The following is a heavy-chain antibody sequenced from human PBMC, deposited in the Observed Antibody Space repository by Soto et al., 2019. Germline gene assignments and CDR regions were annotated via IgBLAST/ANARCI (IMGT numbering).Heavy chain of an antibody. CDR2: IYYSGST. J-gene: IGHJ3*02. CDR1: GGSISSYY. D-gene: IGHD3-10*01. V-gene: IGHV4-59*01. Sequence: QVQLQESGPGLVKPSETLSLTCTVSGGSISSYYWSWIRQPPGKGLEWIGYIYYSGSTNYNPSLKSRLTISVDTSKNQFSLKLSSVTAADTAVYYCARVWGGAFDIWGQWTMVTVSS. CDR3: ARVWGGAFDI.